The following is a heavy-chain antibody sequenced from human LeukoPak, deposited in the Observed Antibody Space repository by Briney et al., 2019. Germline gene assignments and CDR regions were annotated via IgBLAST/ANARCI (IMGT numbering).Heavy chain of an antibody. J-gene: IGHJ6*04. D-gene: IGHD3-16*01. CDR2: ISPYNGNT. Sequence: GASVKVSCKASGYNFISYGISWVRQAPGRGLEWMGWISPYNGNTNYAQKLQGRVTMTTDTPTSTAYMELRSLRSDDTAVYYCARVWVSAWPLYNYYSGRDVWGKGPTVAVPP. V-gene: IGHV1-18*01. CDR3: ARVWVSAWPLYNYYSGRDV. CDR1: GYNFISYG.